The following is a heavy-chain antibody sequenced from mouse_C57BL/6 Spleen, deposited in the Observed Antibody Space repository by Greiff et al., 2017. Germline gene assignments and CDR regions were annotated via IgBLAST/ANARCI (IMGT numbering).Heavy chain of an antibody. CDR2: IDPENGDT. J-gene: IGHJ3*01. CDR1: CFNIKDDY. CDR3: TTEDGLFAY. V-gene: IGHV14-4*01. D-gene: IGHD2-3*01. Sequence: VQLKQSGAELVRPGASVKLSCTASCFNIKDDYMHWVKQRPEQGLEWIGWIDPENGDTEYASKFQGKATITADTSSNTAYLQLSSLTSEDTAVYYCTTEDGLFAYWGQGTLVTVSA.